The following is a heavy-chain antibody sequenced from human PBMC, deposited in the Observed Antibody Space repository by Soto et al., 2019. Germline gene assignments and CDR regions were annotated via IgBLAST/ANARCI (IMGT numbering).Heavy chain of an antibody. CDR1: GGTFSSYT. J-gene: IGHJ4*02. Sequence: QVQLVQSGAEVKKPGSSVKVSCKASGGTFSSYTISWVRQAPGQGLEWMGRIIPILGIANYAQKFQGRVTITADKSTSTAYMELSSLRSEDTAVYYCARDQLWFGELFGYFHYWGQGTLVTVSS. CDR2: IIPILGIA. D-gene: IGHD3-10*01. V-gene: IGHV1-69*08. CDR3: ARDQLWFGELFGYFHY.